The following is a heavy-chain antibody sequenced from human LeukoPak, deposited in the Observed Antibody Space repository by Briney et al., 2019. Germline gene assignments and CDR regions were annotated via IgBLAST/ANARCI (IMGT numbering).Heavy chain of an antibody. V-gene: IGHV1-8*01. CDR3: ARSGPYYYMDV. D-gene: IGHD2-8*02. Sequence: ASVKVSCKASGYTFTSYDINWVRQAPGQGLEWMGWMNPNSGNTGYAQKFQGRVTMTRNTSISTAYMELSSLRSEDTAVYYCARSGPYYYMDVWGKGTTVAVSS. CDR2: MNPNSGNT. J-gene: IGHJ6*03. CDR1: GYTFTSYD.